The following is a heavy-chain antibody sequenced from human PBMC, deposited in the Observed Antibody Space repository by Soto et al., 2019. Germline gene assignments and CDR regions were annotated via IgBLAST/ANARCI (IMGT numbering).Heavy chain of an antibody. CDR2: LAWDGGSI. Sequence: EVQLVESGGGLVQPGRSLRLSCAASGFTFDAYPMHWVRQAPGKGLEWVAGLAWDGGSIEYVDSVEGRFTISRDNAKNSLYRQMSSLRDEDTALYYCVRDAAFDLWGQGTQVTVSS. CDR1: GFTFDAYP. CDR3: VRDAAFDL. V-gene: IGHV3-9*01. J-gene: IGHJ3*01.